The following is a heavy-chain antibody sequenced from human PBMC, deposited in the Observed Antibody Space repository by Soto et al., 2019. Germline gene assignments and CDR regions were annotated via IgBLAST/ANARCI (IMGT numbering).Heavy chain of an antibody. J-gene: IGHJ5*02. V-gene: IGHV3-11*06. CDR1: GFTFSDYY. Sequence: LRLSCAASGFTFSDYYMSWIRQAPGKGLEWVSYISSSSSYTNYADSVKGRFTISRDNAKNSLYLQMNSPRAEDTAVYYCARDGYNYKAFDPWGQGTLVTVSS. CDR3: ARDGYNYKAFDP. CDR2: ISSSSSYT. D-gene: IGHD5-12*01.